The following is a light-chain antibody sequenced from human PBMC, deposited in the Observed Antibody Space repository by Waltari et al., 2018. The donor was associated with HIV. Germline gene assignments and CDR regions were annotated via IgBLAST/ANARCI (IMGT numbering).Light chain of an antibody. CDR2: DAS. V-gene: IGKV1-33*01. CDR1: KDISNY. CDR3: QHYDNLPPWT. J-gene: IGKJ1*01. Sequence: DIQMTQSPSSLSASVGDRVNITCQASKDISNYLNWYQQKSGKAPKLLIYDASNLQTGVPSRFSGRRSGTDFTFTISSLQPEDIATYYCQHYDNLPPWTFGQGTKVEIK.